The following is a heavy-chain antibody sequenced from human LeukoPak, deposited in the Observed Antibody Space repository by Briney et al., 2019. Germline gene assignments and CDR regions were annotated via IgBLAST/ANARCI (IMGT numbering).Heavy chain of an antibody. CDR2: MGGNGGNT. J-gene: IGHJ4*02. CDR1: GFTFSSYA. Sequence: GGSLRLSCAASGFTFSSYAMSWVRQAPGKGLEWVSTMGGNGGNTYYADSVKGRFTISRDNSKNTLYLQMNGLRAEDTAVYYCAKKGSNNWEVYFDYWGQGTLVTVSS. D-gene: IGHD1-26*01. CDR3: AKKGSNNWEVYFDY. V-gene: IGHV3-23*01.